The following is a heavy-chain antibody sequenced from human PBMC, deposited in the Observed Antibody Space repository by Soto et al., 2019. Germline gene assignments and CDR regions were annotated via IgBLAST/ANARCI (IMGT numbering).Heavy chain of an antibody. CDR3: AREKALLWFGELLSRYYYYGMDV. CDR2: IIPILGIA. J-gene: IGHJ6*01. V-gene: IGHV1-69*08. Sequence: QVQLVQSGAEVKKPGSSVKVSCKASGGTFSSYTISWVRQAPGQGLEWMGRIIPILGIANYAQKFQGRVTITADKSTSTAYMELSSLRSEDTVVYYCAREKALLWFGELLSRYYYYGMDVW. D-gene: IGHD3-10*01. CDR1: GGTFSSYT.